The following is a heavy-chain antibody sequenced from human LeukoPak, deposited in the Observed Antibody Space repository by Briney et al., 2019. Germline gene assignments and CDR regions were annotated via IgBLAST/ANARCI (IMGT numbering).Heavy chain of an antibody. D-gene: IGHD3-10*01. J-gene: IGHJ4*01. Sequence: SETLSLTCTVSGGSISSSIYSWGWIRQPPGKGLEWIGSIYYSGSTYYNPSLKSRVTISVDTSKNQFSLKLSSVTAADTAVYYCARSNTMVRGVINGPDYWGHGTLVTVSS. CDR1: GGSISSSIYS. V-gene: IGHV4-39*01. CDR2: IYYSGST. CDR3: ARSNTMVRGVINGPDY.